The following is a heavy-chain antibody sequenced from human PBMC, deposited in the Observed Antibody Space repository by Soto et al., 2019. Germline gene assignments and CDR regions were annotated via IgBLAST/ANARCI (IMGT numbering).Heavy chain of an antibody. V-gene: IGHV3-9*01. CDR3: AKDIAYDSSGYYFDY. D-gene: IGHD3-22*01. CDR2: ISWNSGSI. J-gene: IGHJ4*02. CDR1: GFTFDDYA. Sequence: GGSLRLSCAASGFTFDDYAMHWVRQAPEKGLEWVSGISWNSGSIGYADSVKGRFTISRDNAKNSLYLQMNSLRAEDTALYYCAKDIAYDSSGYYFDYWGQGTRVTVSS.